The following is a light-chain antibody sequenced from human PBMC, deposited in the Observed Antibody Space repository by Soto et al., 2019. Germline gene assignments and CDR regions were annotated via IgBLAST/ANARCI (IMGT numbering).Light chain of an antibody. Sequence: DIVLTQSPATLSLSPGERATLSCRASQSISSYLAWYQQKPGQAPSLLIYDASTRATGAPARFSGSGSGTDFTLTISSLQPEDSAVYYCQQRSNCPMTFGQGTRLEIK. CDR2: DAS. J-gene: IGKJ5*01. CDR1: QSISSY. V-gene: IGKV3-11*01. CDR3: QQRSNCPMT.